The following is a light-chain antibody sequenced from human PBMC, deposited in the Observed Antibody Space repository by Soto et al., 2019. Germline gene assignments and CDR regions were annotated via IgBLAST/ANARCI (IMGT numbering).Light chain of an antibody. CDR3: SSYTSSNVV. J-gene: IGLJ2*01. CDR2: DVS. V-gene: IGLV2-14*01. Sequence: QSVLTQPASVSGSPGQSITISCTGTSSDVGGYNYVSWYQQHPGKAPKLMIYDVSNRPSGVSNRFSGSKSGNTASLTISGLQAEDEADYYCSSYTSSNVVFGGGTKL. CDR1: SSDVGGYNY.